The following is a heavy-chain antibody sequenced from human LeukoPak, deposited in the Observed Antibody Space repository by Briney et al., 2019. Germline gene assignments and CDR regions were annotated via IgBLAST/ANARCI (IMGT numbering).Heavy chain of an antibody. D-gene: IGHD2-2*01. CDR1: GGSFSGYH. CDR3: ARVVPAAMGDAFDI. J-gene: IGHJ3*02. CDR2: INHSGST. Sequence: ASETLSLTCAVYGGSFSGYHWSWIRQPPGKGLEWIGEINHSGSTNYNPSLKSRVTISVDTSKNQFSLKLSSVTAADTAVYYCARVVPAAMGDAFDIWGQGTMVTVSS. V-gene: IGHV4-34*01.